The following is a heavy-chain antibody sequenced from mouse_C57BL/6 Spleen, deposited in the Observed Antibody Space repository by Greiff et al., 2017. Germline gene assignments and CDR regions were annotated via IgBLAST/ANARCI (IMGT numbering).Heavy chain of an antibody. Sequence: QVQLQQPGAELVMPGASVKLSCKASGYTFTSYWMHWVKQRPGQGLERIGEIDPSDSYTNYNQKFKGKSTLTVDKSSSTAYMQLSSLTSEDSAVYYCARGYGDYFDYWGQGTTLTVSS. J-gene: IGHJ2*01. D-gene: IGHD1-1*02. CDR1: GYTFTSYW. CDR2: IDPSDSYT. CDR3: ARGYGDYFDY. V-gene: IGHV1-69*01.